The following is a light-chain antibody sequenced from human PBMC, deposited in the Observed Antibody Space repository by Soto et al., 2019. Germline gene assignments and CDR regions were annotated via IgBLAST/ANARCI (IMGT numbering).Light chain of an antibody. CDR3: QKYNSAPPGCT. CDR1: QGISNY. Sequence: DIQMTQSPSSLSASVGDRVTITCRASQGISNYLAWYQQKPGKVPKLLIYAASTLQSGVPSRFSGSGSGTDFTLTISSLQPEDVSTYYCQKYNSAPPGCTFGQGTQVEIK. J-gene: IGKJ1*01. CDR2: AAS. V-gene: IGKV1-27*01.